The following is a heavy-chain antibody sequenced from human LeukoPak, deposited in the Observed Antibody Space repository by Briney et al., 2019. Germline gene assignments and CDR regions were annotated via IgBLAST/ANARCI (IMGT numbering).Heavy chain of an antibody. CDR3: ARGRHRAHRCSSTSCRKYNWFDP. V-gene: IGHV4-34*01. J-gene: IGHJ5*02. Sequence: SETLSLTCAVYGGSFSGYYWSWIRQPPGKGLEWIGEINHSGSTNYNPSLKSRVTISVDTSKNQFSLKLSSVTAADTAVYYCARGRHRAHRCSSTSCRKYNWFDPWGQGTLVTVSS. D-gene: IGHD2-2*01. CDR1: GGSFSGYY. CDR2: INHSGST.